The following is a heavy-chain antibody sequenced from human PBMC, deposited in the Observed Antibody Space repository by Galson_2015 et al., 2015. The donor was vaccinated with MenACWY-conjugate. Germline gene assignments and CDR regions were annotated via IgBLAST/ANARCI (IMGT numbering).Heavy chain of an antibody. J-gene: IGHJ4*02. CDR1: GSSFTSYW. CDR3: ARRSARSHFDH. CDR2: VYPGDSDS. D-gene: IGHD6-6*01. Sequence: QSGAEVTKPGESLKISFTTSGSSFTSYWIVWVRQLPGKGLELMGTVYPGDSDSRYSPSFQGQVTISADQSISTAHLQWTSLKSSDSGIYFCARRSARSHFDHWGQGTLVTVSS. V-gene: IGHV5-51*03.